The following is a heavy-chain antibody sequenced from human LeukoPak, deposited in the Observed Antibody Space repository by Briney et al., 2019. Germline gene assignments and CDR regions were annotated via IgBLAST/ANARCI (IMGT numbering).Heavy chain of an antibody. CDR1: GGSIGGHY. CDR3: ARFGVDYDMDV. CDR2: IHYSGRP. D-gene: IGHD3-16*01. V-gene: IGHV4-59*11. Sequence: SETLSLTCTVSGGSIGGHYWTWIRQPPGKGLEWIGQIHYSGRPDYNPSLKSRVTISVDTSKNQLSPKVTSVTGADTAVYYCARFGVDYDMDVWGQGTTVTVSS. J-gene: IGHJ6*02.